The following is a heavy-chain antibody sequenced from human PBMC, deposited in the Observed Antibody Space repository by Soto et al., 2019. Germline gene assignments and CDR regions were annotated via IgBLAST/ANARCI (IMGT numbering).Heavy chain of an antibody. V-gene: IGHV3-33*01. CDR3: ARELRFGELSPDLDDFAY. CDR2: IWYDGSNK. CDR1: GFTFSRYG. Sequence: GGSRRLSCAASGFTFSRYGTHWGRQAPGKELEWVAVIWYDGSNKYYADSVKGRFTISRDNSKNTLYLQMNSLRAEDTAVYYCARELRFGELSPDLDDFAYWGQGTLVTVSS. D-gene: IGHD3-10*01. J-gene: IGHJ4*02.